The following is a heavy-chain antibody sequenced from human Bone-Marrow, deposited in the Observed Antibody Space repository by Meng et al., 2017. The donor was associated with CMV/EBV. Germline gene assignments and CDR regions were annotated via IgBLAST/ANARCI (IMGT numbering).Heavy chain of an antibody. D-gene: IGHD2-21*01. V-gene: IGHV4-30-4*08. Sequence: LRLSCTVSGGSISSGDYYWSWIRQPPGKGLEWIGYIYYSGSTYYNPSLKSRVTMTRDTSISTAYMELSRLRSDDTAVYYCARDIVRAYNWFDPWGQGTLVTVSS. J-gene: IGHJ5*02. CDR2: IYYSGST. CDR3: ARDIVRAYNWFDP. CDR1: GGSISSGDYY.